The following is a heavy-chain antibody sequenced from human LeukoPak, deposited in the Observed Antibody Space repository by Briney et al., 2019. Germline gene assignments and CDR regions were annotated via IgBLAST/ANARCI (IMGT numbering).Heavy chain of an antibody. D-gene: IGHD4-17*01. CDR3: AREDYGDYHRPKPGFDY. V-gene: IGHV1-69*05. Sequence: ASVKVSCKASGGTFSSYAISWVRQAPGRGLEWMGGIIPIFGTANYAQKFQGRVTITTDESTSTAYMELSSLRSEDTAVYYCAREDYGDYHRPKPGFDYWGQGTLVTVSS. CDR2: IIPIFGTA. CDR1: GGTFSSYA. J-gene: IGHJ4*02.